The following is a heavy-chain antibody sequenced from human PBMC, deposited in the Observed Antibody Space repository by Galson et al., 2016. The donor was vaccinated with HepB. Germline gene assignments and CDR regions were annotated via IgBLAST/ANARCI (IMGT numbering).Heavy chain of an antibody. J-gene: IGHJ3*02. D-gene: IGHD2-21*02. V-gene: IGHV4-4*02. CDR3: ARGASVVVTDDFSSFDI. CDR2: IYHSGST. Sequence: SETLSLTCAVSGGSISSSNWWSWVRQTPGTGLEWIGEIYHSGSTNYHPSLKSRVTISRDKSKNHFSLKLTSVTAADTAVYYCARGASVVVTDDFSSFDIWGPGTLVTVSS. CDR1: GGSISSSNW.